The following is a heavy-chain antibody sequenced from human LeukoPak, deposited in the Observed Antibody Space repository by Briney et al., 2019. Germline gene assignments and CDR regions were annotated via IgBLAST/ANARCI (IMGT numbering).Heavy chain of an antibody. CDR3: ARDGQLWFSGYYEDNWFDP. J-gene: IGHJ5*02. V-gene: IGHV1-18*01. CDR2: ISAYNGNT. Sequence: VASVKVSCKASGYTFTSYGISWVRQAPGQGVEWMGWISAYNGNTNYAQKLQGRVTMTTDTSTSTAYMELRSLRSDDTAVYYCARDGQLWFSGYYEDNWFDPWGQGTLVTVSS. CDR1: GYTFTSYG. D-gene: IGHD5-12*01.